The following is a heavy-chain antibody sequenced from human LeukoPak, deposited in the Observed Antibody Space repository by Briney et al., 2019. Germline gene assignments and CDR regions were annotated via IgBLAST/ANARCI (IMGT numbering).Heavy chain of an antibody. J-gene: IGHJ4*02. CDR1: GFTFSSYS. CDR2: IGSSGSTI. D-gene: IGHD2-2*01. V-gene: IGHV3-48*04. Sequence: PGGSLRLSCAASGFTFSSYSMNWVRQAPGKGLEWVSYIGSSGSTIYYADSVKGRFTISRDNAKNSLYLQMNSLRAEDTAVYYCARISSTKDYWGQGTLVTVSS. CDR3: ARISSTKDY.